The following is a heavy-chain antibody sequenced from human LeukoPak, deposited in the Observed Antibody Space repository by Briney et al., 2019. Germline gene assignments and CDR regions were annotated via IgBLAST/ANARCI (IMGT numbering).Heavy chain of an antibody. CDR2: IYSTTTYI. CDR3: ARDQFIHAFDI. CDR1: GFTFSSYS. D-gene: IGHD5-24*01. V-gene: IGHV3-21*01. J-gene: IGHJ3*02. Sequence: GGSLRLSCAASGFTFSSYSMNWVRQAPGKGLEWVSSIYSTTTYIYYADSVKVRFTISRDNAENSLYLQMNSLRAEDTAVYYCARDQFIHAFDIWGQGTMVTVSS.